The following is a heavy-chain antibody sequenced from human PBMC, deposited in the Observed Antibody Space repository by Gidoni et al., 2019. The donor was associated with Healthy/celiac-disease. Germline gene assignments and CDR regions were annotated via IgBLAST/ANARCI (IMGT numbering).Heavy chain of an antibody. CDR2: IGTAGDT. CDR1: GFTFSSYD. V-gene: IGHV3-13*01. Sequence: EVQLVESGGGLVQPGGSLRLSCAASGFTFSSYDMHWVRQATGKGLEWVSAIGTAGDTYYPGSVKGRFTISRENAKNSLYLQMNSLRAGDTAVYYCARVDGSGSYYYGMDVWGQGTTVTVSS. J-gene: IGHJ6*02. D-gene: IGHD3-10*01. CDR3: ARVDGSGSYYYGMDV.